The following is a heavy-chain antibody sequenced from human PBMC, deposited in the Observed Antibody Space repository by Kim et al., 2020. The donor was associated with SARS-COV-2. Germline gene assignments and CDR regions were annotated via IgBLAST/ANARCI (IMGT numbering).Heavy chain of an antibody. CDR1: GFTFSTYS. CDR3: ARNTFGSGSYIPNYFDS. V-gene: IGHV3-48*02. J-gene: IGHJ4*02. D-gene: IGHD3-10*01. CDR2: ISSSSSTI. Sequence: GGSLRLSCAASGFTFSTYSINWVRQAPGKGLEWVSYISSSSSTIYYADSVKGRFTISRDNAKNSLYLQMNSLRDEDTAVYYCARNTFGSGSYIPNYFDSWGQGTLVTVSS.